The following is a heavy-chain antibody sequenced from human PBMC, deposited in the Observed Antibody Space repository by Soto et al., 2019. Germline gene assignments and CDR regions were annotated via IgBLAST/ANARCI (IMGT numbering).Heavy chain of an antibody. CDR3: ARDAGYSSGWYPGY. J-gene: IGHJ4*02. CDR1: GFTVSSNY. V-gene: IGHV3-66*01. Sequence: EVQLVESGGGLVQPGGSLRLSCAASGFTVSSNYMSWVRQAPGKGLEWVSVIYSGGSTYYADSVKGRFTISRDNSKNTLYLQMNILRAEDTAVYYCARDAGYSSGWYPGYWGQGTLVTVSS. D-gene: IGHD6-19*01. CDR2: IYSGGST.